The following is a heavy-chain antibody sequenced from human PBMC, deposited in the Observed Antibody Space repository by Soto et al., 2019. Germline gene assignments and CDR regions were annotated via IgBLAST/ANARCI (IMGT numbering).Heavy chain of an antibody. CDR3: ATSYCGNECQPNRAFYYFGWDV. Sequence: QVQLVQSGAEVRKPGSSVKVSCRASGGTFSDFTVTWVGQAPGQGLEWMGGIIPILEATKYAQTFQDRVTFTADESTSTVFMELNSLRSEDLAVYFCATSYCGNECQPNRAFYYFGWDVWGQGTTVTVSS. V-gene: IGHV1-69*19. CDR1: GGTFSDFT. CDR2: IIPILEAT. J-gene: IGHJ6*02. D-gene: IGHD2-21*01.